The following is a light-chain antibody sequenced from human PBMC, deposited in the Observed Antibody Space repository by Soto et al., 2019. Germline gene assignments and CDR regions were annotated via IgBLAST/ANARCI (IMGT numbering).Light chain of an antibody. CDR2: KAS. V-gene: IGKV1-5*03. CDR3: QQYNSFSGYT. J-gene: IGKJ2*01. CDR1: QSISSW. Sequence: DIQMTQSPSTLSAPVGDRVTITCRASQSISSWLAWYPQKPGKAPKILTYKASSLERGVPSRFSGSGSGTEFTLTISSLQPDDVATYYCQQYNSFSGYTFGQGTKLEIK.